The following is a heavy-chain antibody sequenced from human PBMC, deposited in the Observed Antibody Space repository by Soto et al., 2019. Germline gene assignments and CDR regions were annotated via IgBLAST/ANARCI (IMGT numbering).Heavy chain of an antibody. V-gene: IGHV3-23*01. J-gene: IGHJ4*02. Sequence: EVQLLESGGGLVQPGGSLRLSCAASGFRFSDYAMSWVRQAPGKGLEWVSVISGGGSTIYYADSVKGRFSISRDNSKNTMYLQMNSLRAEDTAIYYCAKLSRGIAAATNFDSWGQGTLVTVS. CDR1: GFRFSDYA. D-gene: IGHD6-25*01. CDR2: ISGGGSTI. CDR3: AKLSRGIAAATNFDS.